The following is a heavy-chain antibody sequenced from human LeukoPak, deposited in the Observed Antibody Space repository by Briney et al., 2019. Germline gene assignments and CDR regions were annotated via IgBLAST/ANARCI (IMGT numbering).Heavy chain of an antibody. CDR2: TCGSCGNP. Sequence: PGRSLILSCSATQFKLISYAMGSIRQAPGTWLEWGSDTCGSCGNPYYADSGKGRFNSCRDNSKSTLYLQMNSLRAEDTAVYYCAKDSSILVDPNYYFDYWGQGTLVTVSS. D-gene: IGHD3-3*01. V-gene: IGHV3-23*01. J-gene: IGHJ4*02. CDR3: AKDSSILVDPNYYFDY. CDR1: QFKLISYA.